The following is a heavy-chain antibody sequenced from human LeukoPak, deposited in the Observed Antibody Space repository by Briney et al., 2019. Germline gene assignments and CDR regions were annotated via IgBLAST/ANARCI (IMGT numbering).Heavy chain of an antibody. CDR1: GFTFSKAW. D-gene: IGHD3-10*01. J-gene: IGHJ5*02. V-gene: IGHV3-30-3*01. CDR3: ARDVAYGSGSYYPPFDP. CDR2: ISYDGSNK. Sequence: GGSRRLSCAASGFTFSKAWMSWVRQAPGKGLEWVAVISYDGSNKYYADSVKGRFTISRDNSKNTLYLQMNSLRAEDTAVYYCARDVAYGSGSYYPPFDPWGQGTLVTVSS.